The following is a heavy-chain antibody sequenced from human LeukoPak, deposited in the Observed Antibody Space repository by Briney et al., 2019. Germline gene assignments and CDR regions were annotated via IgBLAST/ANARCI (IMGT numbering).Heavy chain of an antibody. V-gene: IGHV3-74*01. J-gene: IGHJ6*03. Sequence: GGSLSLSCAASGFAFSNYWVHWVRQARGGGLEWVARINTHGSSTNYADSVKRRFTISRDNTKNTLYLQMTSLSAEDTAVYYALAGYYYYYMDVWGKGTTVTVSS. CDR3: LAGYYYYYMDV. D-gene: IGHD3-16*01. CDR1: GFAFSNYW. CDR2: INTHGSST.